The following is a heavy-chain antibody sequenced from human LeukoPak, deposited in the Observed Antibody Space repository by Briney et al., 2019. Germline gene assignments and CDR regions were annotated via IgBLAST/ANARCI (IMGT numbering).Heavy chain of an antibody. CDR2: ISSSSSYT. V-gene: IGHV3-11*03. CDR3: ARTNIAVAGTVGGYYFDY. D-gene: IGHD6-19*01. J-gene: IGHJ4*02. Sequence: GGSLRLSCAASGFTFSDYYMSWIRQAPGKGLEWVSYISSSSSYTNYADSVKGRFTISRDNAKNSQYLQMNSLRAEDTAVYYCARTNIAVAGTVGGYYFDYWGQGTLVTVSS. CDR1: GFTFSDYY.